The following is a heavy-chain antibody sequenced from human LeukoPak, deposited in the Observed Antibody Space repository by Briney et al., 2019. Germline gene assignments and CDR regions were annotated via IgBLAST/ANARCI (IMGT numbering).Heavy chain of an antibody. CDR1: GYSFTRYW. J-gene: IGHJ4*02. D-gene: IGHD5-24*01. Sequence: GESLKISCKGSGYSFTRYWIGWVRQMPGKGLEWMGIIYPGDSDTKYSPSFQGQVTISADKSISTAYLQWSSLKASDTAMYYCARHRDGYNRQFDYWGPGTLVTVSP. V-gene: IGHV5-51*01. CDR2: IYPGDSDT. CDR3: ARHRDGYNRQFDY.